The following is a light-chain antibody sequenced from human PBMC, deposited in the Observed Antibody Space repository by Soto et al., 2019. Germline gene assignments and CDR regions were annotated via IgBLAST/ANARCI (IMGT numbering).Light chain of an antibody. CDR1: QSVSRS. CDR3: QHRGNWPPIT. J-gene: IGKJ5*01. V-gene: IGKV3-11*01. Sequence: EIVLTQSPATLSLSPGERATLSCRASQSVSRSLAWYQQKPGQAPRLLFYDASNRVTGISARFSGSGSGTDFPLTISRLEPEDFAVYYCQHRGNWPPITFGQGTRLEIK. CDR2: DAS.